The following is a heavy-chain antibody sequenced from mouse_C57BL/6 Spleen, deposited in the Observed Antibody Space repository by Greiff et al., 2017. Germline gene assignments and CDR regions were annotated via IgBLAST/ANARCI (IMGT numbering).Heavy chain of an antibody. Sequence: EVKVEESGGGLVQPGGSMKLSCVASGFTFSNYWMNWVRQSPEKELEWVAQIRLKSDNYATHYAASVKGRFTISRDDSKSSVYRQMNNVRAEYTWIYYCTGSYYDGPWFAYWGQGTLVTVSA. V-gene: IGHV6-3*01. CDR2: IRLKSDNYAT. D-gene: IGHD2-3*01. J-gene: IGHJ3*01. CDR1: GFTFSNYW. CDR3: TGSYYDGPWFAY.